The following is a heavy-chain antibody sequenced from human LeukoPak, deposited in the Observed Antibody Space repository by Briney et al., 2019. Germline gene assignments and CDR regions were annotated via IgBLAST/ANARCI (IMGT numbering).Heavy chain of an antibody. D-gene: IGHD3-22*01. V-gene: IGHV4-59*08. CDR2: IYYSGST. Sequence: SETLSLTCTVSGGSISSYYWSWIRQPPGKGLEWIGYIYYSGSTNYNPYLKSRVTISVDTSKNQFSLKLSSVTAADTAVYYCARRYYYDSSGTPGDAFDIWGQGTMVTVSS. J-gene: IGHJ3*02. CDR3: ARRYYYDSSGTPGDAFDI. CDR1: GGSISSYY.